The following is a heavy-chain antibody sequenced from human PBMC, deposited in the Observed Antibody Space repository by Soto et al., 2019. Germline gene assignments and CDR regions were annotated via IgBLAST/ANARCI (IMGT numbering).Heavy chain of an antibody. D-gene: IGHD2-15*01. CDR1: GGSISSGGYS. V-gene: IGHV4-30-2*01. CDR2: IYHSGST. J-gene: IGHJ4*02. CDR3: DRGQVVAAQH. Sequence: QLQLQESGSGLVKPSQTLSLTCAVSGGSISSGGYSWSWIRQPPGKGLEWIGYIYHSGSTYYNPSLKIPVTISVDRSKHQFSLKLSSVTAADTAVYYCDRGQVVAAQHWGQGTLVTVSS.